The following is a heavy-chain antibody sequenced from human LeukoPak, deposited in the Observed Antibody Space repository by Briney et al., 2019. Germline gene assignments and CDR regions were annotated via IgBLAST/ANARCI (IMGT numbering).Heavy chain of an antibody. CDR2: IYYSGST. V-gene: IGHV4-39*01. CDR1: GGSISSSSYY. Sequence: SETLSLTCTVSGGSISSSSYYWGWIRQPPGKGLEWIGSIYYSGSTYYNPSLKSRVTISVYTSKNQFSLKLSSVTAADTAVYYCARPGYYYDSSGYYYRDYWGQGTLVTVSS. D-gene: IGHD3-22*01. J-gene: IGHJ4*02. CDR3: ARPGYYYDSSGYYYRDY.